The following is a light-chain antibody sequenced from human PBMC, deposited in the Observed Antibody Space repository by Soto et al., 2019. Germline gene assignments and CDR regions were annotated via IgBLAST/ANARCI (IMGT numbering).Light chain of an antibody. J-gene: IGKJ1*01. CDR1: QSVSSSY. CDR2: GAS. Sequence: EIVLTQSPGTLSLSPGERATLSCSASQSVSSSYLAWFQQRPGQAPRLLIYGASSRASGIPDRFSGSGSGTDFTLIISRLEPEDFAVYYCHHYGSSLWTFGQGTKVEVK. V-gene: IGKV3-20*01. CDR3: HHYGSSLWT.